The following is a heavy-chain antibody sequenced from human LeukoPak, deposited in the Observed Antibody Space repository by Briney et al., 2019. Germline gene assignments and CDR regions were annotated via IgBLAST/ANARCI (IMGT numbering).Heavy chain of an antibody. J-gene: IGHJ4*02. V-gene: IGHV3-21*01. D-gene: IGHD2-15*01. Sequence: PGGSLRLSCAASGFTFSSYSMNWVRQAPGKGLEWVSSISSSSYIYYADSVKGRFTISRDNAKNSLYLQMNSLRAEDTAVYYCARYCSGGSCWDYWGQGTLVTVSS. CDR3: ARYCSGGSCWDY. CDR1: GFTFSSYS. CDR2: ISSSSYI.